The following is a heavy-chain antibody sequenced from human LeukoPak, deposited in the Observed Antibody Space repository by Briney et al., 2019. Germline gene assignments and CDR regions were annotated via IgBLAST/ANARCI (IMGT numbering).Heavy chain of an antibody. Sequence: SETLSLTCAVYGVSFSGYYWSWLRQPPGKGLEWIGEINHSGSTNYNPSLKSRVTISVDTSKNQFSLKLSAVTAADTAVYYCARPYGSGSYYNAVVSLDYWGQGTLVTVSS. CDR2: INHSGST. V-gene: IGHV4-34*01. CDR3: ARPYGSGSYYNAVVSLDY. J-gene: IGHJ4*02. D-gene: IGHD3-10*01. CDR1: GVSFSGYY.